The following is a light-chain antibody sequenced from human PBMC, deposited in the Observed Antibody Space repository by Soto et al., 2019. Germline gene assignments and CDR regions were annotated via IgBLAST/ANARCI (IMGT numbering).Light chain of an antibody. V-gene: IGLV2-14*01. CDR1: TSDVGGYNY. CDR2: EVS. CDR3: LSKTTTISYV. J-gene: IGLJ1*01. Sequence: QSVLTQPASVSGSPGQSIAISCTGTTSDVGGYNYVSWYQQHPGKVPKLLIHEVSNRPSGVSNRFSGSKSGNTASLTISGLQAEDEADYYCLSKTTTISYVSGTGTKLT.